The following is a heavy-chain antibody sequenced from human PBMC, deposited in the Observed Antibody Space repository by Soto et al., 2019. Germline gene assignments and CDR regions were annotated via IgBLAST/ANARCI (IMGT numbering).Heavy chain of an antibody. CDR3: AHRNPPDNAMVDAFDY. CDR2: IYWDDDK. V-gene: IGHV2-5*02. Sequence: KESGPTLVKPTQTLTLTCTFSGFSLSTSGVGVGWIRQPPGKALEWLALIYWDDDKLYTPSLKSRLTITKDTTKNQVVLTLTNMDPVDTATYYCAHRNPPDNAMVDAFDYWGQGTLVTVAS. D-gene: IGHD5-18*01. J-gene: IGHJ4*02. CDR1: GFSLSTSGVG.